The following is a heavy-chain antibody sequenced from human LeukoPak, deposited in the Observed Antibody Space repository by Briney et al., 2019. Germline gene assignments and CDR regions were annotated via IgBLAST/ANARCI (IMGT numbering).Heavy chain of an antibody. CDR1: GYTLPVMS. Sequence: ASGKFSYKVSGYTLPVMSLHWVRQAPGARLKRMGGVDPEACETVYAPKFQGRLTMTEDTSADTAYMELSSLRSEDTAVYYCTTCLNGAGQPVAIYYYGMDVWGQGTTVTVSS. J-gene: IGHJ6*02. V-gene: IGHV1-24*01. D-gene: IGHD2-2*01. CDR3: TTCLNGAGQPVAIYYYGMDV. CDR2: VDPEACET.